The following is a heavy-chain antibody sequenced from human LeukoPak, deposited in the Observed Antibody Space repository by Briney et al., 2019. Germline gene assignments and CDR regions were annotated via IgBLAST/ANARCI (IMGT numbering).Heavy chain of an antibody. J-gene: IGHJ4*02. CDR3: ARGAAAGTAFDY. V-gene: IGHV3-21*01. Sequence: PGRSLRLSCAASGFTFSSYSMNWVRQAPGKGLEWVSSISSSSNYIYYADSVKGRFTISRDNAKNSLYLQMNSLRAEDTAVYYCARGAAAGTAFDYWGQGTLVTVSS. D-gene: IGHD6-13*01. CDR1: GFTFSSYS. CDR2: ISSSSNYI.